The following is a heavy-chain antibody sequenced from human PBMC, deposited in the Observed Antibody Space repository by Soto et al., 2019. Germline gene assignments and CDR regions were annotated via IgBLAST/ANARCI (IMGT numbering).Heavy chain of an antibody. J-gene: IGHJ4*02. CDR3: ASLQVPGNFDY. CDR1: GGSISIVNYY. Sequence: SETLSLTCTVSGGSISIVNYYWAWVRQPPGKGLEWIANIYYSGDTYFHPSLRSRLTVSVDTSKNQFSLKLSSLTAADTAMYYCASLQVPGNFDYWGQGTLVTVSS. CDR2: IYYSGDT. D-gene: IGHD6-13*01. V-gene: IGHV4-39*01.